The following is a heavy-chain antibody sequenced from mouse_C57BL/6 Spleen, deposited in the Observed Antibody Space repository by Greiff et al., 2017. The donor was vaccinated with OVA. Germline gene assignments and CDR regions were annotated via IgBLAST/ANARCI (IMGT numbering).Heavy chain of an antibody. CDR2: INPNYGTT. V-gene: IGHV1-39*01. CDR3: ARCRYYGSPLDY. Sequence: EVKLVESGPELVKPGASVKISCKASGYSFTDYNMNWVKQSNGKSLEWIGVINPNYGTTSYNQKFKGKATLTVDQSSSTAYMQLNSLTSEDSAVYYCARCRYYGSPLDYWGQGTTLTVSS. CDR1: GYSFTDYN. D-gene: IGHD1-1*01. J-gene: IGHJ2*01.